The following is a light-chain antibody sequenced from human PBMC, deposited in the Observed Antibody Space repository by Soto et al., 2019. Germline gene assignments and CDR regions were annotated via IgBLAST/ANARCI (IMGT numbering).Light chain of an antibody. CDR2: DNN. Sequence: QSVLTQPPSVSAAPGQKVTISCSGSSSNIGNNYVSWYQQLPGTAPKLLIYDNNRRPSGIPDRFSASKSGTSATLGITGLQTGDEADYYCGTWDSSLGAAVFGGGTKLTVL. CDR1: SSNIGNNY. CDR3: GTWDSSLGAAV. V-gene: IGLV1-51*01. J-gene: IGLJ2*01.